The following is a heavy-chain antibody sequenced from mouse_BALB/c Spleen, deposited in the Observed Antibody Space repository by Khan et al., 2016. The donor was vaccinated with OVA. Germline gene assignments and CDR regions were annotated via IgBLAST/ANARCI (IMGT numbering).Heavy chain of an antibody. D-gene: IGHD4-1*01. CDR2: IWGDGST. Sequence: QVQLKQSGPGLVAPSQSLSITCTVSGFSLTDYSVNWVRQPPGKGLEWLGLIWGDGSTDYNSALKSRLSISKDNSKSQVFLKMNILQTDDTARYYCSRDWGTGTAFDYWGQGTTLTVSS. V-gene: IGHV2-6-7*01. CDR3: SRDWGTGTAFDY. CDR1: GFSLTDYS. J-gene: IGHJ2*01.